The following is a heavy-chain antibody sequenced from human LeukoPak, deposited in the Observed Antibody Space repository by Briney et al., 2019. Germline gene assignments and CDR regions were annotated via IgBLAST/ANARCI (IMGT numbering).Heavy chain of an antibody. CDR2: IRYDGSNK. CDR3: AKFGRVYVDAATIDY. CDR1: GFTFSIYG. J-gene: IGHJ4*02. D-gene: IGHD5-18*01. Sequence: PGGSLRLSCAASGFTFSIYGMHWVRQAPGKGLEWVAFIRYDGSNKYYTDSVKGRFTISRDNSKNTLYLQMNSLRTEDTAVYYCAKFGRVYVDAATIDYWGQGTLVTVSS. V-gene: IGHV3-30*02.